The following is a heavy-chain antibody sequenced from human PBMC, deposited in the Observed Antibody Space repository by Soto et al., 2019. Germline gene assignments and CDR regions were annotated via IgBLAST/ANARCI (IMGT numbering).Heavy chain of an antibody. CDR3: ARGWGGYFQH. D-gene: IGHD7-27*01. J-gene: IGHJ1*01. V-gene: IGHV4-59*01. CDR2: IYYSGST. Sequence: TRSPTCTVSGGCIRSEYWCWIRQPPGKGLEWIGYIYYSGSTNYNPSLKSRVTISVDTSKNQFSLKLSSVTAADTAVYYCARGWGGYFQHWGQGTLVTVS. CDR1: GGCIRSEY.